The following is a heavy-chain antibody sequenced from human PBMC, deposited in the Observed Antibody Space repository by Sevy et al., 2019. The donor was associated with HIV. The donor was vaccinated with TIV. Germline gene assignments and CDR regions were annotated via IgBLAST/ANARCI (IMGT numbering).Heavy chain of an antibody. CDR1: GFTFSNYA. CDR3: AKVDVVVPVADYGMDV. V-gene: IGHV3-23*01. Sequence: GSLRLSCAASGFTFSNYAMSWVRQAPGKGLEWVSSISRSGGSTYYADSVKGRFTISRDNSKSTLYLQMNSLRAEDTAVYYCAKVDVVVPVADYGMDVWGQGTTVTVSS. J-gene: IGHJ6*02. CDR2: ISRSGGST. D-gene: IGHD2-2*01.